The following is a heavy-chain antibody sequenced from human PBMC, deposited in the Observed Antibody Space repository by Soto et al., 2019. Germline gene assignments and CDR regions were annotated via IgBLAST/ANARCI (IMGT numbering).Heavy chain of an antibody. CDR1: GFTFSNYA. CDR3: VKVQQQHQMLALDY. CDR2: ISGTGGRI. J-gene: IGHJ4*02. D-gene: IGHD2-15*01. V-gene: IGHV3-23*01. Sequence: GGSLRLSCTASGFTFSNYAMGWVRQAPGKGLEWVSDISGTGGRIDYADSVKGRFTISRDNSKSTLYLQMNSLRGEDTAVYYCVKVQQQHQMLALDYWGQGTLVTVSS.